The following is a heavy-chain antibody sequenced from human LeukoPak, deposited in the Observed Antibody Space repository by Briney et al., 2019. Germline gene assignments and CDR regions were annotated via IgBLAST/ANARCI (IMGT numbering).Heavy chain of an antibody. V-gene: IGHV3-21*01. J-gene: IGHJ6*02. CDR2: ISSSSSYI. CDR3: ASIGYCSSTSCYLYYGMDV. CDR1: GFTFSSYS. D-gene: IGHD2-2*01. Sequence: SGGSLRLSCAASGFTFSSYSMNWVRQAPGKGLEWVSSISSSSSYIYYADSVKGRFTISRDNAKNSLYLQMNSLRAEDTAVYYCASIGYCSSTSCYLYYGMDVWGQGTTVTVSS.